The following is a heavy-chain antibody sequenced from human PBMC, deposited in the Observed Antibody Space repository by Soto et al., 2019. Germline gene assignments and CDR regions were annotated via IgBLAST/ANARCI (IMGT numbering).Heavy chain of an antibody. D-gene: IGHD4-17*01. Sequence: QVQLVESGGGVVQPGRSLRLSCAASGITFSSYGMHWVRQAPGKGLEWVAVISFDGSNKYYADSVKGRFTNSRDNSKNRXDVQMSSLRAEGTVMYYCAKDNYDDLRYCYSGMHVWGQGSTVTVSS. CDR1: GITFSSYG. V-gene: IGHV3-30*18. J-gene: IGHJ6*01. CDR2: ISFDGSNK. CDR3: AKDNYDDLRYCYSGMHV.